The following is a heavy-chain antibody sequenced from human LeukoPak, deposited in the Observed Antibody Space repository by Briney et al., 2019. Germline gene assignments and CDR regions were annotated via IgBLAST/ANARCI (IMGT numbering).Heavy chain of an antibody. CDR2: IIPIFGTA. Sequence: ASVKVSCKASGYTFTSYAMNWVRQAPGQGLEWMGGIIPIFGTANYAQKFQGRVTITADKSTSTAYMELSSLRSEDTAVYYCARDIAAAGINRLFFSFHDAFDIWGQGTMVTVSS. D-gene: IGHD6-13*01. CDR1: GYTFTSYA. CDR3: ARDIAAAGINRLFFSFHDAFDI. V-gene: IGHV1-69*06. J-gene: IGHJ3*02.